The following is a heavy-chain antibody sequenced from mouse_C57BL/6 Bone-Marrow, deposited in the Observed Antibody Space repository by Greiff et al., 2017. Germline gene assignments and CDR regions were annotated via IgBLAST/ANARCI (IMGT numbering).Heavy chain of an antibody. J-gene: IGHJ4*01. D-gene: IGHD1-1*01. CDR3: TNPSYYYGSSYYAMDY. V-gene: IGHV14-4*01. CDR1: GFNIKDDY. Sequence: EVQLQQSGAELVRPGASVKLSCTASGFNIKDDYMHWVKQRPEQGLEWIGWIDPENGDTEYASKFQGKATITADTSSNTTYLQLSSLTSEDTAVYYCTNPSYYYGSSYYAMDYWGQGTSVTVSS. CDR2: IDPENGDT.